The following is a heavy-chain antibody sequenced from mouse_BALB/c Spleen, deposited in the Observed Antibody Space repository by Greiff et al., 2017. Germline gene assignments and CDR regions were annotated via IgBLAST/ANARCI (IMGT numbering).Heavy chain of an antibody. D-gene: IGHD1-1*01. V-gene: IGHV1-9*01. CDR1: GYTFSSYW. CDR2: ILPGSGST. J-gene: IGHJ3*01. CDR3: ARGGSSYLFAY. Sequence: QVQLQQSGAELMKPGTSVKISCKATGYTFSSYWIEWVKQRPGHGLEWIGEILPGSGSTNYNEKFKGKATFTADTSSNTAYMQLSSLTSEDSAVYYCARGGSSYLFAYWEQGTLVTVSA.